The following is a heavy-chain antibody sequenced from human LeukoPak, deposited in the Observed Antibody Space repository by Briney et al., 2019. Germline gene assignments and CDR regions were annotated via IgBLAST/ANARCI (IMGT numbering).Heavy chain of an antibody. Sequence: GGSLRLSCAACGFTFYSYSMNWLRQSPGRGLEGVSSMTSSSNYISYADSVKGRFTIYRDNAKNSLYLQMNSLRAEDTAVYYCARGGVYSSRGIDYWGQGTLVTVSS. V-gene: IGHV3-21*01. CDR1: GFTFYSYS. CDR2: MTSSSNYI. CDR3: ARGGVYSSRGIDY. J-gene: IGHJ4*02. D-gene: IGHD6-13*01.